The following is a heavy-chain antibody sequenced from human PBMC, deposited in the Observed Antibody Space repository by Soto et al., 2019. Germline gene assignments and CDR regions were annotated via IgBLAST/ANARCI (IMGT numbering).Heavy chain of an antibody. V-gene: IGHV3-73*01. Sequence: GSLRLSCAASGFTFSGSAMHWVRQASGKGLEWVGRIRSKANSYATAYAASVKGRFTISRDDSKNTAYLQMNSLKTEDTAVYYCTRHRPFWSGYSYYYGMDVWGQGTTVTVSS. CDR1: GFTFSGSA. CDR3: TRHRPFWSGYSYYYGMDV. CDR2: IRSKANSYAT. D-gene: IGHD3-3*01. J-gene: IGHJ6*02.